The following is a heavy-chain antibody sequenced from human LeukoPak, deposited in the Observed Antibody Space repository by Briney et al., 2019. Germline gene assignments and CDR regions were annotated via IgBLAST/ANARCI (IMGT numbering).Heavy chain of an antibody. CDR3: ARTRGYSGSEDFDY. J-gene: IGHJ4*02. V-gene: IGHV4-4*09. CDR2: IYTSGST. Sequence: SETLSLTCTVSGGSISSYYWSWIRQPPGKGLEWIGYIYTSGSTNYNPSLKSRVTISVDTSKNQFSLKLSSLTAADTAVYYCARTRGYSGSEDFDYWGQGTLVTLSS. D-gene: IGHD5-12*01. CDR1: GGSISSYY.